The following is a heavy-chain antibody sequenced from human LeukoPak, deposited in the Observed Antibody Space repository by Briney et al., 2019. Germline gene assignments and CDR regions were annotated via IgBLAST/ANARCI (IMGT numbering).Heavy chain of an antibody. Sequence: GGSLRLSCAASGFTFSSYSMNWVRQAPGKGLEWVSYISSSSITIYYADSVKGRFTISRDNAKNSLYLQMNSLRAEDTAVYYCARDRGLRLDAFDIWGQGTMVTVSS. CDR1: GFTFSSYS. V-gene: IGHV3-48*01. D-gene: IGHD5-12*01. J-gene: IGHJ3*02. CDR2: ISSSSITI. CDR3: ARDRGLRLDAFDI.